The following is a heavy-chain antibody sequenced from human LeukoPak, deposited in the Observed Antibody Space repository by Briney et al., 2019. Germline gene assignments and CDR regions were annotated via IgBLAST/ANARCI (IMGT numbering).Heavy chain of an antibody. CDR3: AREDSSGYLGY. J-gene: IGHJ4*02. D-gene: IGHD3-22*01. CDR2: IYYIGST. CDR1: GDSISSYY. V-gene: IGHV4-59*01. Sequence: SETLSLTCTVSGDSISSYYWSWIRQPPGKGLEWIGYIYYIGSTKYNPSLKSRVTISVDTSKNQFSLKLSSVTAADTAVYYCAREDSSGYLGYWGQGTLVTVSS.